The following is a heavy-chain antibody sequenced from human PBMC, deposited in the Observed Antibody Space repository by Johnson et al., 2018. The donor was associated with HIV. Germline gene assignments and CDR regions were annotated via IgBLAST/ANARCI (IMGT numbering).Heavy chain of an antibody. CDR2: ISSSGSTI. CDR1: GFTFSDYY. J-gene: IGHJ3*02. Sequence: QVKLVESGGGLVKPGGSLRLSCAASGFTFSDYYMSWIRQAPGKGLEWVSYISSSGSTIYYADSVKGRFTISRDNAKNSLYLQMNSLRAEDTAVYYCASQIVVVTADDAFDIWGQGTRVTVSS. V-gene: IGHV3-11*04. D-gene: IGHD2-21*02. CDR3: ASQIVVVTADDAFDI.